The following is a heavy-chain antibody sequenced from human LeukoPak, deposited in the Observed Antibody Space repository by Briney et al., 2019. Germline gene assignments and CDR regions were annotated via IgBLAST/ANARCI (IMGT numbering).Heavy chain of an antibody. V-gene: IGHV1-18*01. D-gene: IGHD3-10*01. CDR1: GYTFTSYG. CDR2: ISAYNGST. J-gene: IGHJ5*02. Sequence: ASVKVSCKASGYTFTSYGTSWVRQAPGQGLEWMGWISAYNGSTNYAQKLQGRVTMTTDTSTSTAYMELRSLRPDDTAVYYCARGKMVRGAGDWFDPWGQGTLVTVSS. CDR3: ARGKMVRGAGDWFDP.